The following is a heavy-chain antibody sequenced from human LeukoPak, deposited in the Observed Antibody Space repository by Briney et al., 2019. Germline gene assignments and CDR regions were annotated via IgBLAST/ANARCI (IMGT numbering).Heavy chain of an antibody. V-gene: IGHV3-21*01. J-gene: IGHJ5*02. CDR3: ARGFSSGSSRSWFDP. CDR2: ISSSSSYI. CDR1: GFPLSSYS. D-gene: IGHD6-19*01. Sequence: GGSLRLSCAASGFPLSSYSMNWVRQAPGKGLEWVSSISSSSSYIYYADSVKGRFTISRDNAKNSLYLQMNSLRAEDTAVYYCARGFSSGSSRSWFDPWGQGTLVTVSS.